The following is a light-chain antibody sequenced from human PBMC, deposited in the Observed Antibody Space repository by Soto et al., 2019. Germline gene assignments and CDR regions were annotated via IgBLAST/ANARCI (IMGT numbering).Light chain of an antibody. CDR3: CSYAGTTYV. Sequence: QPPLTQPASVSGSPGQSITISCPGTSSDVGSYNLVSWYQQHPGKAPKLMIYEVSKRPSGVSNRFSGSKSGNTASLTISGLQAEDEADYYCCSYAGTTYVFGTGTKVTVL. CDR1: SSDVGSYNL. J-gene: IGLJ1*01. CDR2: EVS. V-gene: IGLV2-23*02.